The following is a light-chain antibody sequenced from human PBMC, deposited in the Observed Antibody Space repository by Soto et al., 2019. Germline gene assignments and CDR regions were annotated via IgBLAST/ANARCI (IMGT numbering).Light chain of an antibody. CDR2: GAX. J-gene: IGKJ5*01. Sequence: EIVLTQSPGTLFLSRGEDATLCXRARHSVGRNYVAWYQQKPXXTTRLXXXGAXGRADGIPQRFSGSGFGRDFTLTISKVKPEYFAVYYCQQYGTPRSGTFGQGTRLEIK. V-gene: IGKV3-20*01. CDR3: QQYGTPRSGT. CDR1: HSVGRNY.